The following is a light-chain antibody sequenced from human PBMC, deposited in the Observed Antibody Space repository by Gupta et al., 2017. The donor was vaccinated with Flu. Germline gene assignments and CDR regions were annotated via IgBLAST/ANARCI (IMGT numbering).Light chain of an antibody. J-gene: IGKJ2*01. CDR1: QSVSSTD. Sequence: GTLSLSPGERATLSCRASQSVSSTDLAWYQQKPGQAPRLLIYGASSRAAGIPERFSGSGSGTDFTLTISSLEPEDFAVYYCQHYGSSPYTFGQGTKLEIK. CDR2: GAS. CDR3: QHYGSSPYT. V-gene: IGKV3-20*01.